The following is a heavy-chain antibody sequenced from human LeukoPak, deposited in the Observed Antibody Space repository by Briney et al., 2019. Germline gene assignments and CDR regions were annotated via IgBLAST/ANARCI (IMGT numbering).Heavy chain of an antibody. Sequence: SETLSLTCTVSGASISSYYWSWTRQPAGKGLEWIGRIYTSGSTNYNPSLKSRVTISVDKSKNQFSLKLSSVTAADTAVYYCAREDPSGPSGYFDYWGQGTLVTVSS. J-gene: IGHJ4*02. CDR2: IYTSGST. V-gene: IGHV4-4*07. CDR1: GASISSYY. D-gene: IGHD2-8*02. CDR3: AREDPSGPSGYFDY.